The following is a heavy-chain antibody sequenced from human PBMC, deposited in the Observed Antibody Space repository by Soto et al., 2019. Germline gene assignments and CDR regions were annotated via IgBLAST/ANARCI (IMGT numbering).Heavy chain of an antibody. J-gene: IGHJ4*02. V-gene: IGHV4-31*03. CDR1: GDSINNGGYY. CDR2: IYYSGST. D-gene: IGHD2-15*01. CDR3: ARNVVVVAATRGYYFDY. Sequence: PSETLSLTCTDSGDSINNGGYYWSWIRQHLGKGLEWIGYIYYSGSTYYNPSLKSRVTISVDTSKNQFSLKLSSVTAADTAVYYCARNVVVVAATRGYYFDYWGQGTLVTVSS.